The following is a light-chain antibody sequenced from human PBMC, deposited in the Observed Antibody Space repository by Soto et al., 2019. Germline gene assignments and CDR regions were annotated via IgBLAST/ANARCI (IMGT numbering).Light chain of an antibody. Sequence: DIQMTQSPSSVSASVGDRFTISCRASQDIGNFLAWYQQTPGKAPRLLIHGASSLSREIPSRFSGGGTATHFTLPISGLQPEDLATYFCLQTSTFPRTFGQGTKV. CDR1: QDIGNF. J-gene: IGKJ1*01. CDR2: GAS. V-gene: IGKV1-12*01. CDR3: LQTSTFPRT.